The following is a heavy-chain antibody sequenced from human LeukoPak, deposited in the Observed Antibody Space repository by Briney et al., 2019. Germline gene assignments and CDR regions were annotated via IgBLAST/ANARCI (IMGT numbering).Heavy chain of an antibody. CDR1: GFTFSSYS. CDR2: ISSSSSYI. D-gene: IGHD3-10*01. V-gene: IGHV3-21*01. Sequence: PGGSLRLSCAASGFTFSSYSMNWVRQAPGKGLEWVSSISSSSSYIYYADSVKGRFTISRDNAKNSLYLQMNSLRAEDTAVYYCASVLLWFGESRRFSGAFDIWGQGTMVTVSS. CDR3: ASVLLWFGESRRFSGAFDI. J-gene: IGHJ3*02.